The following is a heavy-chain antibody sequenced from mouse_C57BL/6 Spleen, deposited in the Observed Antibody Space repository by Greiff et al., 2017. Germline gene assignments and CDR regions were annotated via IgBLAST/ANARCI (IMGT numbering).Heavy chain of an antibody. Sequence: VQLQQSGAELARPGASVKLSCKASGYTFTSYGISWVKQRTGKGLEWIGEIYPRSGNTYYNEKFKGKTTLTADQSSSTAYMKLRSLTSEDSAVYFCARSEGDAIDYWGQGTPLTVSS. V-gene: IGHV1-81*01. CDR1: GYTFTSYG. J-gene: IGHJ2*01. CDR2: IYPRSGNT. D-gene: IGHD3-3*01. CDR3: ARSEGDAIDY.